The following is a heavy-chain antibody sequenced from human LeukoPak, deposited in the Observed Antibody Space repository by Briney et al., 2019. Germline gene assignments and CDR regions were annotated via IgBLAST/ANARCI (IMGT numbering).Heavy chain of an antibody. CDR3: LGYCSGGNCYSGGY. CDR2: ISGGGTNT. J-gene: IGHJ4*02. D-gene: IGHD2-15*01. Sequence: GGSLRLSCAASDFTFGSYVMSWVRQAPGKALEWVSTISGGGTNTYYADSVKGRFTISRDNSKNTQSLQMNSLRAEDTAVYYCLGYCSGGNCYSGGYWGQGTLVTVSS. V-gene: IGHV3-23*01. CDR1: DFTFGSYV.